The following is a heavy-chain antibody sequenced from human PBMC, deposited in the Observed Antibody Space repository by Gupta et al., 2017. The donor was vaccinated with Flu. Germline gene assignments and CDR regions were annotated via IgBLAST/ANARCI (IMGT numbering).Heavy chain of an antibody. D-gene: IGHD1-26*01. J-gene: IGHJ4*02. CDR2: IWYDGSIK. CDR1: GFTFSRYG. V-gene: IGHV3-33*01. Sequence: QVQLVESGGGVVQPGRSLRLSCTASGFTFSRYGMHWVRQAPGKGLEWVALIWYDGSIKNYVDSLKGRFTISRDNSKNTLYLQMNSLRAEDTAVYYCARDPNHIVGVTGTFANWGQGTLVTVSS. CDR3: ARDPNHIVGVTGTFAN.